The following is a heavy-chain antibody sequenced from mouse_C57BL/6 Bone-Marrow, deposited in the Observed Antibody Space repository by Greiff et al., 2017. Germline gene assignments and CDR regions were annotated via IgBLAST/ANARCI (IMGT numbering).Heavy chain of an antibody. V-gene: IGHV5-4*03. CDR1: GFTFSSYA. CDR3: ARATVVPFDY. Sequence: EVMLVESGGGLVKPGGSLKLSCAASGFTFSSYAMSWVRQTPEKRLEWVATISDGGSYTYYPDNVKGRFTISRDNAKNNLYLHMSHLKSEDTAMYYCARATVVPFDYWGQGTTLTVSA. J-gene: IGHJ2*01. D-gene: IGHD1-1*01. CDR2: ISDGGSYT.